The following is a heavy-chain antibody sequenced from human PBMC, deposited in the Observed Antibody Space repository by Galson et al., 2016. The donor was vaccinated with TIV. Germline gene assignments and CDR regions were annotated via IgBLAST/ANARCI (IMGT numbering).Heavy chain of an antibody. V-gene: IGHV4-31*03. Sequence: LSLTCNVSGGSISSGGNYWSWIRQHPGKGLEWIGYIYKRDSYNSGSTYYNPSLKNRVSISVDTSKNHFSLRLSSVTAADTAVYYCARWADSGSYYDYFQHWGQGTLVTVSS. D-gene: IGHD1-26*01. CDR3: ARWADSGSYYDYFQH. CDR2: IYKRDSYNSGST. J-gene: IGHJ1*01. CDR1: GGSISSGGNY.